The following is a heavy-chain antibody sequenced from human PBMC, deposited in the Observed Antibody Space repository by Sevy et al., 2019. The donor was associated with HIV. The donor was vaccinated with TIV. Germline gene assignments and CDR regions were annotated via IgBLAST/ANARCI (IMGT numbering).Heavy chain of an antibody. J-gene: IGHJ4*02. D-gene: IGHD6-13*01. CDR3: ARSVGISAAVPDY. V-gene: IGHV3-11*04. CDR1: GFMFSDYY. CDR2: ISSTGPR. Sequence: GGSVRLSFVTSGFMFSDYYMSWIRQAPGQGPEWVSHISSTGPRDYADSVKGRFTISRESAKNSLYLQMTSLRVEDTAVYYCARSVGISAAVPDYWGQGTLVPVSS.